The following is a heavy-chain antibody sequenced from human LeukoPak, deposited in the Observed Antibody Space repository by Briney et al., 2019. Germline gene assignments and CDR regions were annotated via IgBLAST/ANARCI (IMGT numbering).Heavy chain of an antibody. CDR1: GGSISSYY. CDR3: ARGSSSWPFDY. Sequence: KTSETLSLTCTVSGGSISSYYWSWIRQPPGKGLEWIGYIYYSGSTNYNPSLKSRVTISVDTSKNQFSPKLSSVTAADTAVYYCARGSSSWPFDYWGQGTLVTVSS. J-gene: IGHJ4*02. V-gene: IGHV4-59*01. CDR2: IYYSGST. D-gene: IGHD6-13*01.